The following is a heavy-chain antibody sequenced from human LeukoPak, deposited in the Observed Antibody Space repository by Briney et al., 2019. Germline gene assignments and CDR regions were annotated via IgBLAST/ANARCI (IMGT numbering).Heavy chain of an antibody. J-gene: IGHJ4*02. CDR1: GFTFSDHY. D-gene: IGHD1-26*01. CDR2: TRNKANSYTT. V-gene: IGHV3-72*01. Sequence: GGSLRFSCAASGFTFSDHYMDWVRQAPGKGLEWVGRTRNKANSYTTEYAASVKGRFTISRDDSKNSLYLQMNSLKTEDTAVYYCATSGSSGDYWGQGTLVTVSS. CDR3: ATSGSSGDY.